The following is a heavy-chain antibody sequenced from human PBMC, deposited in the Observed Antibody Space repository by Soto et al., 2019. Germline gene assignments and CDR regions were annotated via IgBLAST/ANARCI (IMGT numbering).Heavy chain of an antibody. V-gene: IGHV4-59*01. D-gene: IGHD2-21*02. J-gene: IGHJ5*02. CDR3: AKTALGWLDP. Sequence: SETLSLTGSVSVGSINSYYWSWIRQPPGKGLEWIGYIFYSGRSGSTNYNPSLKSRVTISVDTPKNQFSLKVSSVTAADTAVYYCAKTALGWLDPWGQGTLVTVSS. CDR1: VGSINSYY. CDR2: IFYSGRSGST.